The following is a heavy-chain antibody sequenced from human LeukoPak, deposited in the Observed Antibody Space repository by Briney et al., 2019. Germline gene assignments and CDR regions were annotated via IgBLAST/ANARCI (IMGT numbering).Heavy chain of an antibody. D-gene: IGHD4-11*01. CDR3: ARGEATVTIPGDDY. Sequence: ASVKDSCKASGYTFTSYGISWVRQAPGQGLEWMGWISTYNGNTNYAQKLQGRVTMTTDTSTSTAYMELRSLRSDDTAVYYCARGEATVTIPGDDYWGQGTLVTVSS. CDR1: GYTFTSYG. J-gene: IGHJ4*02. CDR2: ISTYNGNT. V-gene: IGHV1-18*01.